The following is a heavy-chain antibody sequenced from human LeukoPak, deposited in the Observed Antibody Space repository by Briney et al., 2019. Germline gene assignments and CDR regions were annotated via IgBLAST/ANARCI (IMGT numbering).Heavy chain of an antibody. Sequence: AGGSLRLSCAASGFTVSSNYMSWVRQAPGKGLEWVSVIYSGGSTYYADSVKGRFTISRDNSKDTLYLQMNSLRAEDTAVYYRARDSPDVGITFDYWGQGTLVTVSS. V-gene: IGHV3-66*01. J-gene: IGHJ4*02. CDR1: GFTVSSNY. D-gene: IGHD1-14*01. CDR2: IYSGGST. CDR3: ARDSPDVGITFDY.